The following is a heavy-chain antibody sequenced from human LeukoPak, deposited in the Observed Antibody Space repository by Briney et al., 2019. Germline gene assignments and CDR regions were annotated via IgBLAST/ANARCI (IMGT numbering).Heavy chain of an antibody. J-gene: IGHJ3*02. CDR3: AISRVVGAARFAFDI. CDR2: MNPNSGNA. Sequence: ASVKVSCKASGYTFTIYDINWVRQVPGQGLEWMGWMNPNSGNAGYAQMFQGRVTMTRDTSINTAYVELSSLRSEDTAVYYCAISRVVGAARFAFDIWGLGTMITVSS. D-gene: IGHD2-15*01. V-gene: IGHV1-8*01. CDR1: GYTFTIYD.